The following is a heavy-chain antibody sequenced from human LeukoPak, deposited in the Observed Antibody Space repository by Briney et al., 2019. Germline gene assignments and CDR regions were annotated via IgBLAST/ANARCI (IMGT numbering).Heavy chain of an antibody. Sequence: SGTLSLTCAVSGDSISSNYCWRWVRQFPGKGLEGIGEVYRRGSTSYNPSLKSRVVISIDKSKNQYSLNLNSVTAADTAMYYCGRHAYGDSSAAFDIWGQGTMVIVSS. CDR2: VYRRGST. V-gene: IGHV4-4*02. CDR1: GDSISSNYC. CDR3: GRHAYGDSSAAFDI. J-gene: IGHJ3*02. D-gene: IGHD4-17*01.